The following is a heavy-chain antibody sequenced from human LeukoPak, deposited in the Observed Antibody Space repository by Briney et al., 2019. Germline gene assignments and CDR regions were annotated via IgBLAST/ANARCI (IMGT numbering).Heavy chain of an antibody. D-gene: IGHD5-18*01. CDR1: GGTFSSYA. V-gene: IGHV1-46*01. CDR3: ARSTAMDQYYFDY. Sequence: ASVKVSCKASGGTFSSYAISWVRQAPGQGLEWMGIINPSGGSTSYAQKFQGRVTMTRDTSTSTVYMELSSLRSEDTAVYYCARSTAMDQYYFDYWGQGTLVTVSS. CDR2: INPSGGST. J-gene: IGHJ4*02.